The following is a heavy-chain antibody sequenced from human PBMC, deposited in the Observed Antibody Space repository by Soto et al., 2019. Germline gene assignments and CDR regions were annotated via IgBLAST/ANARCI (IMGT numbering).Heavy chain of an antibody. V-gene: IGHV4-59*01. D-gene: IGHD6-13*01. CDR3: ARGFGDWSSSWYYFDY. Sequence: SETLSLTCTVSGGSISSYYWSWIRQPPGKGLEWIGYIYYSGSTNYNPSLKSRVTISVDTSKNQFSLKLSSVTAADTAVYYCARGFGDWSSSWYYFDYWGQGTLVTVSS. CDR2: IYYSGST. CDR1: GGSISSYY. J-gene: IGHJ4*02.